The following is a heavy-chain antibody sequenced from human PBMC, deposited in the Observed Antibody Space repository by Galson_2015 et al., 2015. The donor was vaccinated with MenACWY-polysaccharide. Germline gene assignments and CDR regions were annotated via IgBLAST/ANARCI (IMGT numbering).Heavy chain of an antibody. D-gene: IGHD2-2*01. CDR3: ARDGCSSTNCHDYYNYYMDV. CDR1: GTSFRSYA. V-gene: IGHV3-30*04. J-gene: IGHJ6*03. CDR2: VSYDGNSQ. Sequence: SLRLSCAVSGTSFRSYAMHWVRQAPGKGLEWVAVVSYDGNSQKYAEAVKGRFTISRDNSKKTVYLQMSSLRPEDTAIYSCARDGCSSTNCHDYYNYYMDVWGRGTTVIVSS.